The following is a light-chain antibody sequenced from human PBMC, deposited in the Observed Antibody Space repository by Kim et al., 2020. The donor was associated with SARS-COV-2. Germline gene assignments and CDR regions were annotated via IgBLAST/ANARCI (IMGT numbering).Light chain of an antibody. J-gene: IGKJ4*01. CDR2: DAS. V-gene: IGKV3-11*01. Sequence: WYPGESDTLFCKASQSLGNFFAWYQQNPGQAPRHLIYDASTRATGIPARFSGSGSGTDFTLTISSLEPEDFAVYYCQQRVSWPLIFGGGTKLEI. CDR3: QQRVSWPLI. CDR1: QSLGNF.